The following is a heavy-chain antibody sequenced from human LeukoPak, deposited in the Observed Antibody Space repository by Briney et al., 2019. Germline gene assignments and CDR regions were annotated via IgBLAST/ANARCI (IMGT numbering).Heavy chain of an antibody. V-gene: IGHV3-9*01. CDR1: GFTFDDYA. D-gene: IGHD4-23*01. J-gene: IGHJ4*02. CDR2: ISWNSGSI. Sequence: GGSLRLSCAASGFTFDDYAMHWVRQAPGKGLEWVSGISWNSGSIGYADSVKGRFTISRDNAKNSLYLQMNSLRAEDTALYYCAKDYGGNSGYFDYWGQGTLVTVSS. CDR3: AKDYGGNSGYFDY.